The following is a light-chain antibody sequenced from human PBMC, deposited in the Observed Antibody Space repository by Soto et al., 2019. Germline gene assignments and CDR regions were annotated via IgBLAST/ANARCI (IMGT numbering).Light chain of an antibody. V-gene: IGLV3-21*02. CDR2: NDN. CDR1: NIGSKS. J-gene: IGLJ2*01. CDR3: QVWDSSSDHVV. Sequence: SYVLTQAPSVSVAPGQTARVSCGGNNIGSKSVHWYQQKPGQAPVLVVYNDNDRPSGIPERFSGSNSGNTATLTISRVVAGDEADYYCQVWDSSSDHVVFGGETKLTVL.